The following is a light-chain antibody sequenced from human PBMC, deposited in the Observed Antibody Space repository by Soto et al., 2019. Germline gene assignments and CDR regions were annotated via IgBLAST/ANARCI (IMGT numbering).Light chain of an antibody. V-gene: IGLV2-8*01. CDR2: EVS. Sequence: QSALTQPPSASGSPGQSVTISCTGTSSDVGRYNYVSWYQQHPGKAPKLMIYEVSQRPSGVPDRFSGSKSGNTASLTVSGLQAEDEADYYCSSYAGSNIVVFGVGTKLTVL. J-gene: IGLJ2*01. CDR3: SSYAGSNIVV. CDR1: SSDVGRYNY.